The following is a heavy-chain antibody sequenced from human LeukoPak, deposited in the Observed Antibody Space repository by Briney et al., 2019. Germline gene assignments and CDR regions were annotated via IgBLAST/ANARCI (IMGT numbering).Heavy chain of an antibody. CDR2: VNGDVSIT. J-gene: IGHJ4*02. V-gene: IGHV3-74*03. CDR1: GFAFNNYW. D-gene: IGHD3-10*01. Sequence: GGSLRLSCAASGFAFNNYWMHWVRQAPGKGLVWVSRVNGDVSITTYADSVKGRFTISRDNAKNTLYLQMNSLRAEDTAVYFCARDNGVESFDYWGQGTLVTVP. CDR3: ARDNGVESFDY.